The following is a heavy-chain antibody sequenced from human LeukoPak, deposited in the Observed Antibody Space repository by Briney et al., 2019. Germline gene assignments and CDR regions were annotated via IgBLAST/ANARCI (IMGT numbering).Heavy chain of an antibody. J-gene: IGHJ4*02. CDR2: IYYSGST. CDR3: AKTYYYDPFDF. Sequence: PSETLSLTCTVSGGXISNSGYYWGWIRQPPGKGLEWIGNIYYSGSTYYNPSLKSRVTISVDTSKNQFSLKLSSVTAADTAVYYCAKTYYYDPFDFWGQGTLVTVSS. V-gene: IGHV4-39*01. CDR1: GGXISNSGYY. D-gene: IGHD3-22*01.